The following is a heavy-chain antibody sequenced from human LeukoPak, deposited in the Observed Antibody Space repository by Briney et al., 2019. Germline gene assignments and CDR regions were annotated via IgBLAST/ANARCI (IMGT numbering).Heavy chain of an antibody. J-gene: IGHJ4*02. D-gene: IGHD3-22*01. CDR3: AKDITMIVVAAHDY. V-gene: IGHV3-23*01. CDR2: ISGSGGST. CDR1: GFTFTSYA. Sequence: GGSLRLSCAAYGFTFTSYAMSWVRQAPGKGLEWVSAISGSGGSTYYADSVKGRFTISRDNSKNTLYLQMNSLRAEDTAVYYCAKDITMIVVAAHDYWGQGTLVTVSS.